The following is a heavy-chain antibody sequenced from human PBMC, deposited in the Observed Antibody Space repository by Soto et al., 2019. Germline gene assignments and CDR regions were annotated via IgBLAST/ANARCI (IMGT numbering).Heavy chain of an antibody. D-gene: IGHD5-18*01. CDR3: ARQVGGYSYGYYYYYGMDV. J-gene: IGHJ6*02. Sequence: SETLSLTCTVSGGSISSSSYYWGWIRQPPGKGLEWIGSIYYSGSTYYNPSLRGRVTISVDTSKNQFSLKRSSVTAADTAVYYCARQVGGYSYGYYYYYGMDVWGQGTTVTVSS. CDR2: IYYSGST. CDR1: GGSISSSSYY. V-gene: IGHV4-39*01.